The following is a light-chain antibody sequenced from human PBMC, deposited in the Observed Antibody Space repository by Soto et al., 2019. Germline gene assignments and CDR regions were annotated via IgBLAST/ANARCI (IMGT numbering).Light chain of an antibody. Sequence: QSALTQPASVSGSPGQSITFSCTGTSSDVGGYNYVSWYQQYPGKAPKLMIYDVSNRPSGVSNRFSASKSGNTASLTISGLQAEDEADYYCSSHTSSNTVVFGGGTKVTVL. CDR3: SSHTSSNTVV. V-gene: IGLV2-14*01. CDR2: DVS. J-gene: IGLJ2*01. CDR1: SSDVGGYNY.